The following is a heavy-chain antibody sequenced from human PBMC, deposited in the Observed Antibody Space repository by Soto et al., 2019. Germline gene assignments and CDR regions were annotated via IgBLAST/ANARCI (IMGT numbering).Heavy chain of an antibody. Sequence: SDTLSLTCTVSGGSISSSIYYWGWIRQPPWKGLEWIGSIFYSGSTYYNPSLKSRVTISVDTSKNQFSLKLSSVTAADTAVYYCARHLTYCSAGSCYSDFPYYGMAVWGQGTTVT. CDR2: IFYSGST. D-gene: IGHD2-15*01. V-gene: IGHV4-39*01. CDR1: GGSISSSIYY. CDR3: ARHLTYCSAGSCYSDFPYYGMAV. J-gene: IGHJ6*02.